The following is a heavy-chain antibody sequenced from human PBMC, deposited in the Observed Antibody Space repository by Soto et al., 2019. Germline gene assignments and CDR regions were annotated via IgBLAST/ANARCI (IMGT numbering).Heavy chain of an antibody. CDR2: IYYSGST. CDR3: ARHTAARSDFDY. Sequence: SETLSLTCTVSGGSISSSSYSWGWIRQPPGKGLEWIGSIYYSGSTYYNPSLKSRVTISVDTSKNQFSLKLSSVTAADTAVYYGARHTAARSDFDYWGQGTLVTVSS. V-gene: IGHV4-39*01. D-gene: IGHD6-6*01. J-gene: IGHJ4*02. CDR1: GGSISSSSYS.